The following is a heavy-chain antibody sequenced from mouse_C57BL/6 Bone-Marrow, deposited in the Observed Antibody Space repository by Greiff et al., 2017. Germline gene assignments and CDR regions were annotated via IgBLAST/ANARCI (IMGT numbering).Heavy chain of an antibody. CDR3: ARDGGWLLPSWFAY. V-gene: IGHV5-4*01. CDR2: ISDGGSYT. Sequence: EVMLVESGGGLVKPGGSLKLSCAASGFTFSSYAMSWVRQTPEKRLEWVATISDGGSYTYYPDNVKGRFTISRANAKNNLYLQMSHLKSEDTAMYYCARDGGWLLPSWFAYWGQGTLVTVSA. J-gene: IGHJ3*01. D-gene: IGHD2-3*01. CDR1: GFTFSSYA.